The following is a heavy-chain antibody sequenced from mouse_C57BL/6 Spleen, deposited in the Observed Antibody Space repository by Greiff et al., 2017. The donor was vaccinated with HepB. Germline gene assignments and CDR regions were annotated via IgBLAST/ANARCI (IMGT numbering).Heavy chain of an antibody. J-gene: IGHJ3*01. CDR1: GYAFSSSW. CDR2: IYPGDGDT. Sequence: QVQLQQSGPELVKPGASVKISCKASGYAFSSSWMNWVKQRPGKGLEWIGRIYPGDGDTNYNGKFKGKATLTADKSSSTAYMQLSSLTSEDSAVYFCAKYDYDYAWFAYWGQVTLVTVSA. CDR3: AKYDYDYAWFAY. V-gene: IGHV1-82*01. D-gene: IGHD2-4*01.